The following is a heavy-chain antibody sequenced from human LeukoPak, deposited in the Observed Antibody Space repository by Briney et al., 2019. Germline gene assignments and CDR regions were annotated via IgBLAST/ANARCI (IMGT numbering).Heavy chain of an antibody. D-gene: IGHD2-2*01. CDR1: GFTFSSYA. Sequence: GGSLRLSCAASGFTFSSYAMCWVRQAPGKGLEWVSFITTSGGSTSYADSVKGRFTIYRDNSKNTLYLQMNSLRAEDTAVYYCAKGIVVVPAALFDYWGQGTLVTVSS. J-gene: IGHJ4*02. CDR3: AKGIVVVPAALFDY. CDR2: ITTSGGST. V-gene: IGHV3-23*01.